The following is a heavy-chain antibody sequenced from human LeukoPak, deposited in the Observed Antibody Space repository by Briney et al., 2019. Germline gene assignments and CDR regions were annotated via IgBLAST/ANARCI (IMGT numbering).Heavy chain of an antibody. CDR3: ARSKVLRPLYYFDY. D-gene: IGHD2-8*01. Sequence: GGSLRLSCAVSGFTVSGNYMSWVRQAPGKGLEWVSLIYSGGTIYYADSVKGRFTISRDNAKNSLYLQMNSLRAEDTAVYYCARSKVLRPLYYFDYWGQGTLVTVSS. V-gene: IGHV3-53*01. CDR2: IYSGGTI. CDR1: GFTVSGNY. J-gene: IGHJ4*02.